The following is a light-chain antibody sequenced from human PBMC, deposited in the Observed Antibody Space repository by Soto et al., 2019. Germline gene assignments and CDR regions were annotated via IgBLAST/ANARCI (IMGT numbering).Light chain of an antibody. J-gene: IGLJ1*01. V-gene: IGLV2-14*01. CDR1: SSDVGGYNA. Sequence: QSVLTQPASVSGSPGQSITICCTGTSSDVGGYNAVSWYQQHPGKAPKLMIYDVSNRPSGASDRFSGSKSGNTASLTISGLQAEDEADYYCCSYASGGAYVFGTGNKVTV. CDR2: DVS. CDR3: CSYASGGAYV.